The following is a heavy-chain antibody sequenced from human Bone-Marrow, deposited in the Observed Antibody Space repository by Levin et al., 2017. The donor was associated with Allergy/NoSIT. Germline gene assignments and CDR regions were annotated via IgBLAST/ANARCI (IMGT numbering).Heavy chain of an antibody. CDR3: AKAVGSGWYFDL. CDR1: GFTFSSYP. J-gene: IGHJ4*02. D-gene: IGHD6-19*01. CDR2: ISGTTGRT. V-gene: IGHV3-23*01. Sequence: GESLKISCAASGFTFSSYPLTWVRQAPGQGLEWVSTISGTTGRTYYADSVKGRFTISRDNSKKTLYLQMISLRAGDTAVYYCAKAVGSGWYFDLWGQGTLVSVS.